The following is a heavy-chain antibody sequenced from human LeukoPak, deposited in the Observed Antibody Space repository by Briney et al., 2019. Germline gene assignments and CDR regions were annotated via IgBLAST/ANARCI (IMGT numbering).Heavy chain of an antibody. CDR3: AKAASDGQGLFDY. CDR1: GFAFSIYA. J-gene: IGHJ4*02. V-gene: IGHV3-23*01. Sequence: PGGSLRLSCAASGFAFSIYAMSWVRQAPGKGLEWVSAISGSGGSTYYADSVKGRFTISRDNSKSTLYLQVNSLRAEDTAVYYCAKAASDGQGLFDYWGQGTLVTVSS. CDR2: ISGSGGST.